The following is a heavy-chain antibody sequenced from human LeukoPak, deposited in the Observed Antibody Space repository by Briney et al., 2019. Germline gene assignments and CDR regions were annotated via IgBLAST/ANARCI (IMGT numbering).Heavy chain of an antibody. J-gene: IGHJ4*02. CDR3: ARDGRASDYYDSSGYHPIDY. D-gene: IGHD3-22*01. CDR2: LNSSSSTI. V-gene: IGHV3-48*01. CDR1: GFTFRSYS. Sequence: GGALRLSCASTGFTFRSYSMNWLRQAPGKGLDGVAYLNSSSSTIYYADSVKGRFTISRDNAKNSLYLQMNSLRAEDTAVYYCARDGRASDYYDSSGYHPIDYWGQGTLVTVSS.